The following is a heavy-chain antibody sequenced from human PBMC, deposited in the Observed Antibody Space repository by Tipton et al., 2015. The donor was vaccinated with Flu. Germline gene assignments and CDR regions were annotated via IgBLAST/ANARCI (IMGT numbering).Heavy chain of an antibody. V-gene: IGHV3-7*03. Sequence: SLRLSCAASGFTLSSYWMTWVRQAPGKGLEWVANIKQDGSEKYYVDSVKGRFTTSRDNAKNSLYLQMNSLRAEDTAVYYCARAIYNSDSNWGQGTLVTVSS. CDR3: ARAIYNSDSN. CDR1: GFTLSSYW. J-gene: IGHJ4*02. CDR2: IKQDGSEK. D-gene: IGHD6-19*01.